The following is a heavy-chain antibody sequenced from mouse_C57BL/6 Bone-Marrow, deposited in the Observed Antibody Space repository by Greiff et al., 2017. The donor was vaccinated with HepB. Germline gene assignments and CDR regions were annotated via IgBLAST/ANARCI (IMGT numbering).Heavy chain of an antibody. V-gene: IGHV1-63*01. CDR3: ARSGDGYYPAWFAY. J-gene: IGHJ3*01. CDR2: IYPGGGYT. CDR1: GYTFTNYW. D-gene: IGHD2-3*01. Sequence: QVQLQQSGAELVRPGTSVKMSCKASGYTFTNYWIGWAKQRPGHGLEWIGDIYPGGGYTNYNEKFKGKATLTADKSSSTAYMQFSSLTSEDSAIYYCARSGDGYYPAWFAYWGQGTLVTVSA.